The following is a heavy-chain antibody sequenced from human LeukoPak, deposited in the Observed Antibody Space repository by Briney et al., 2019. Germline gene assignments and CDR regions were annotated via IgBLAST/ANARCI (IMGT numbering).Heavy chain of an antibody. V-gene: IGHV4-4*07. CDR2: IYTSGST. CDR1: GGSISSYY. Sequence: SETLSLTCTVSGGSISSYYWSWIRQPAGKGLEWIGRIYTSGSTNYNPSLKSRVTISVDTSKNQFSLKLSSVTAADTAVYYCARENYGMFITTAYEYWGEGTLVTVSS. D-gene: IGHD3-22*01. CDR3: ARENYGMFITTAYEY. J-gene: IGHJ4*02.